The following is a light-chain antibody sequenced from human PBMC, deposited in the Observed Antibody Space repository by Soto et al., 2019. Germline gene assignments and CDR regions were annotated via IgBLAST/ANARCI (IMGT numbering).Light chain of an antibody. V-gene: IGKV3-15*01. Sequence: EIVMTQSPATLSVSPGERATLSCRASQSVSSNLAWYQQKPGQAPRLLIYDASTRATGIPARFSGSGSGTEFTLTFSSLQSEDFAVYYCQQYNNWPYTFGKGTKLEIK. CDR2: DAS. CDR1: QSVSSN. CDR3: QQYNNWPYT. J-gene: IGKJ2*01.